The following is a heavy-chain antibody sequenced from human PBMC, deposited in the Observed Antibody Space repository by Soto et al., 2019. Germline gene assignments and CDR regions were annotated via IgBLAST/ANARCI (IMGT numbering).Heavy chain of an antibody. CDR3: ARAGIAARTFGMDV. V-gene: IGHV3-23*01. Sequence: GGSLRLSCAASGFTFSSYAMSWVRQAPGKGLEWVSAISGSGGSTYYADSVKGRFTISRDNSKNTLYLQMNSLRAEDTAVYYCARAGIAARTFGMDVWGQGTTVTVSS. CDR2: ISGSGGST. D-gene: IGHD6-6*01. J-gene: IGHJ6*02. CDR1: GFTFSSYA.